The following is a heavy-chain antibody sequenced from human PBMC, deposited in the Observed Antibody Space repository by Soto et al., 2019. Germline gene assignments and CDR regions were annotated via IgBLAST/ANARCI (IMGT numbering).Heavy chain of an antibody. V-gene: IGHV3-21*01. CDR2: ISSSSSYI. Sequence: GGSLRLSCAASGFTFSSYSMNWVRQAPGKGLEWVSSISSSSSYIYCADSVKGRFTISRDNAKNSLYLQMNSLRAEDTAVYYCAKGRYCSGGSCYLDAFDIWGQGTMVTVSS. J-gene: IGHJ3*02. CDR3: AKGRYCSGGSCYLDAFDI. D-gene: IGHD2-15*01. CDR1: GFTFSSYS.